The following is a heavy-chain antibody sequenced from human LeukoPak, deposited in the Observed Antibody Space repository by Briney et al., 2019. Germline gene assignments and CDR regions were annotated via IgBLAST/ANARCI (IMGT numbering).Heavy chain of an antibody. J-gene: IGHJ4*02. CDR1: GGSFSGYY. CDR3: ARASVVATAQYYFDY. CDR2: INDSGST. D-gene: IGHD2-15*01. V-gene: IGHV4-34*01. Sequence: PSETLSLTCAVYGGSFSGYYWSWIRQPPGKGLEWIGEINDSGSTNYNPSLKSRVTISVDTSKNQFCLKLSSVTAADTAVYYCARASVVATAQYYFDYWGQGTLVTVSS.